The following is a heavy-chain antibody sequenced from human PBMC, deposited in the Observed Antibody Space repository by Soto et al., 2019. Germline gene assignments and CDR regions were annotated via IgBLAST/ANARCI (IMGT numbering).Heavy chain of an antibody. V-gene: IGHV1-8*01. Sequence: QVQLVQSGAEVKKPGASVKVSCKASGYTFTSYDINWVRQATGQGLEWMGWMNPNSGNTGYAQKLQGRVTMTRNTSISTAYMELSSLRSEDTAVYYCARALKYSSSWYVRTHYYYYMDVWGKGTTVTVSS. D-gene: IGHD6-13*01. CDR2: MNPNSGNT. J-gene: IGHJ6*03. CDR1: GYTFTSYD. CDR3: ARALKYSSSWYVRTHYYYYMDV.